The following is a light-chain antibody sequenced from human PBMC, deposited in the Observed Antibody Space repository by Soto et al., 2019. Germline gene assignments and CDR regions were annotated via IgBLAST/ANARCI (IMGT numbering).Light chain of an antibody. CDR3: QQYESTPPT. CDR1: QSVLYSSNNKNY. Sequence: DIVMTQSPDSLAVSLGERATINCKSNQSVLYSSNNKNYLAWYQQRPGQPPKLLIYWASTRESGVPDRFSGSGSGTDVTLTITSLQAQDVAVYYCQQYESTPPTFGQGTKLEIK. CDR2: WAS. J-gene: IGKJ2*01. V-gene: IGKV4-1*01.